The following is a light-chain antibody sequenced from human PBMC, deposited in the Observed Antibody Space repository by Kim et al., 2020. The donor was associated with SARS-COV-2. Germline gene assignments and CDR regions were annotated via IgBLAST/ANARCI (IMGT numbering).Light chain of an antibody. CDR2: DVS. CDR1: GSDVGAYSH. V-gene: IGLV2-11*01. Sequence: QSALTQPRSVSGSPGQSVTISCTGTGSDVGAYSHVSWYQHHPGTAPKLLIYDVSERPSGVPIRFSGSKSGNSASLTISGLQAEDEADYYCCSYAGGYTYVFGSGTKVIVL. J-gene: IGLJ1*01. CDR3: CSYAGGYTYV.